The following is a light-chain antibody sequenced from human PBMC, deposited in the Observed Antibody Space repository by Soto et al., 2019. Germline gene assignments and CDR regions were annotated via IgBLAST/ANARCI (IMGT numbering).Light chain of an antibody. Sequence: EIVMTQTPLSSPVTLGQPASISCRSSETLVHSDGNTYLSWLQQRPGQPPRLLIHKTSNRFSGVPDRLSGSGAGTEFTLKISRVEAEDVGVYYCLKVAHFPWTCGQGTKVDIK. CDR1: ETLVHSDGNTY. CDR2: KTS. J-gene: IGKJ1*01. V-gene: IGKV2-24*01. CDR3: LKVAHFPWT.